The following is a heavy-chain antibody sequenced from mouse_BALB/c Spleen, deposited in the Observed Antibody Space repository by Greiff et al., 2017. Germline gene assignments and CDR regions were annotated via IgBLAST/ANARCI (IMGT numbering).Heavy chain of an antibody. CDR1: GFTFSSYG. J-gene: IGHJ4*01. CDR2: ISSGGSYT. D-gene: IGHD2-3*01. V-gene: IGHV5-6*01. CDR3: ARQEDGEDAMDY. Sequence: EVMLVESGGDLVKPGRSLTLSCAASGFTFSSYGMSWVRQTPDKRLEWVATISSGGSYTYYPDSVKGRITISRDNAKNTLYLQMSRLKSEDTAMYYCARQEDGEDAMDYWGQGTSVTVSS.